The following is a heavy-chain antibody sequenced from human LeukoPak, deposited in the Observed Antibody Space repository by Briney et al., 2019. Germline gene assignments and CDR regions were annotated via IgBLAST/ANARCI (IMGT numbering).Heavy chain of an antibody. D-gene: IGHD3-22*01. V-gene: IGHV4-59*01. CDR2: IYYSGST. J-gene: IGHJ5*02. CDR1: GGSISSYY. Sequence: SETLSLTCTVSGGSISSYYWSWLRQPPGKGLEWIGYIYYSGSTNYNPSLKSRVTISVDTSKNQFSLKLSSVTAADTAVYYCARTSIYYDSSGYRSWGQGTLVTVSS. CDR3: ARTSIYYDSSGYRS.